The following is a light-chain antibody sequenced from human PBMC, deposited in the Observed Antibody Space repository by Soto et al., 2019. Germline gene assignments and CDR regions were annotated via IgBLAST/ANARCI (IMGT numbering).Light chain of an antibody. Sequence: DIQMTQSPSSLSASVGDRVTITCQASQDITNYLNWYQQKPGRAPRLLLYDASSLETGVPSRFSGSGSGTDVTLTISSRQLEDVATYYCRHYEQLPITVGQGTRLEIK. CDR1: QDITNY. J-gene: IGKJ5*01. V-gene: IGKV1-33*01. CDR2: DAS. CDR3: RHYEQLPIT.